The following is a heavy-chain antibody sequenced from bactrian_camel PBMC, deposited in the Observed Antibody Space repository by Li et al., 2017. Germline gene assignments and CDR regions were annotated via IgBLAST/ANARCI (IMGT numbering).Heavy chain of an antibody. V-gene: IGHV3S40*01. J-gene: IGHJ4*01. Sequence: VQLVESGGGSVQAGGSLRLSCAASGFTFSNYVMNWVRQAPGKGLEWVSLINGDGDRTYYADSVKGRFTISRDNAKNTLYLELNSLNSEDTAVYYCANLLSIYRSDDPRKFGDWGQGTQVTVS. CDR3: ANLLSIYRSDDPRKFGD. CDR2: INGDGDRT. CDR1: GFTFSNYV. D-gene: IGHD2*01.